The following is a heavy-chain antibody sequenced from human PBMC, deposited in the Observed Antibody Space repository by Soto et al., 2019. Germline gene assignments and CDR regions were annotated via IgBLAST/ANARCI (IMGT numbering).Heavy chain of an antibody. CDR1: GYTFTSYA. J-gene: IGHJ6*03. CDR3: ARVPRGGDYYYYYYMDV. CDR2: INAGNGNT. Sequence: ASVKVSCKASGYTFTSYAMHWVRQAPGQRLEWMGWINAGNGNTKYSQKFQGRVTITRDTSASTAYMELSSLRSEDTAVYYCARVPRGGDYYYYYYMDVWGKGTTVTVSS. D-gene: IGHD2-21*02. V-gene: IGHV1-3*01.